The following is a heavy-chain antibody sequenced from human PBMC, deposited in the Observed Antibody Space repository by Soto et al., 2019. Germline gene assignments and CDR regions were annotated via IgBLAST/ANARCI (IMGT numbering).Heavy chain of an antibody. V-gene: IGHV4-59*12. Sequence: PSETLSLTCTVSGDSISSYYWSWVRQPPGKGLEWIGYISNSGGTNVNPSLKGRVTLSVDTSKNQFSLKLSSVTAADTAVYYCARSTGSSHDYWGQGTLVTVSS. CDR1: GDSISSYY. D-gene: IGHD6-13*01. CDR2: ISNSGGT. J-gene: IGHJ4*02. CDR3: ARSTGSSHDY.